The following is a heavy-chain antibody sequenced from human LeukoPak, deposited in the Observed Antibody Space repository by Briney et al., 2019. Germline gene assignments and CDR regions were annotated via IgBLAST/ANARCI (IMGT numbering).Heavy chain of an antibody. J-gene: IGHJ4*02. V-gene: IGHV1-69*05. D-gene: IGHD3-22*01. CDR3: ARGYRYYYDSSGYPEFDYLDY. CDR2: IIPIFGTA. Sequence: SVKVSCKASGGTFSSYAISWVRQAPGQGLEWMGGIIPIFGTANYAQKFQGRVTITTDESTSTAYMELSSLRSEDTAVYYCARGYRYYYDSSGYPEFDYLDYWGQGTLVTVSS. CDR1: GGTFSSYA.